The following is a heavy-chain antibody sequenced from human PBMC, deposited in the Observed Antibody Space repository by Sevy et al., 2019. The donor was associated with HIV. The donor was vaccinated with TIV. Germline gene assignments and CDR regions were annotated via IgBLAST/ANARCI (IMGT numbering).Heavy chain of an antibody. CDR2: IRYDGSNK. Sequence: GGSLRLSCAASGFTFSSYGMHWVRQAPGKGLEWVAVIRYDGSNKYYADSVKGRFTISRDNSKNTLYLQMNSLRADDTAVYYCARESEITTFGVPNNWFDPWGQGTLVTVSS. CDR3: ARESEITTFGVPNNWFDP. J-gene: IGHJ5*02. V-gene: IGHV3-33*01. D-gene: IGHD3-3*01. CDR1: GFTFSSYG.